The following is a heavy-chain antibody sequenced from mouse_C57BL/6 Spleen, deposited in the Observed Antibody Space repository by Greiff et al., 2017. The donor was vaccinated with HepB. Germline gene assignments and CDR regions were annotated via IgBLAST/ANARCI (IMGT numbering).Heavy chain of an antibody. Sequence: EVQRVESGPELVKPGASVKIPCKASGYTFTDYNMDWVKQSHGKSLEWIGDINPNNGGTIYNQKFKGKATLTVDKSSSTAYMELRSLTSEDTAVYYCARRGGVDYAMDYWGQGTSVTVSS. V-gene: IGHV1-18*01. CDR2: INPNNGGT. J-gene: IGHJ4*01. CDR1: GYTFTDYN. CDR3: ARRGGVDYAMDY.